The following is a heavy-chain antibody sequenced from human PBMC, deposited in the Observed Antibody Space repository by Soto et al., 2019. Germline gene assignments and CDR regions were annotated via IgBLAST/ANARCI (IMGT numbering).Heavy chain of an antibody. J-gene: IGHJ6*02. CDR3: ARGVYLTNGVCYTDYYYGMAV. V-gene: IGHV3-30-3*01. Sequence: QVQLVESGGGVVQPGRSLRLSCAASGFTFSNYAIHWVRQAPGKGLEWVALISYDGGNKYYADSVKGRFTISRDNPKNTLFLQMNSLRAEDTAVYYCARGVYLTNGVCYTDYYYGMAVWGQGTTVTVSS. CDR1: GFTFSNYA. CDR2: ISYDGGNK. D-gene: IGHD2-8*01.